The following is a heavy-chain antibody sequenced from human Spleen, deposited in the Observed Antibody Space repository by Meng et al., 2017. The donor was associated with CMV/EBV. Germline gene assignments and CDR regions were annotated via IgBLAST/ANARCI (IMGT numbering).Heavy chain of an antibody. CDR3: ARGYDYLWGSYRPLDY. J-gene: IGHJ4*02. D-gene: IGHD3-16*02. CDR2: IVSGGVT. V-gene: IGHV3-66*02. CDR1: GFTVSSTY. Sequence: GESLKISCAASGFTVSSTYMTWVRQAPGKGLKWISVIVSGGVTYYADSVKGRFTISRDNSKNTPYLQMGTLRPEDTAVYYCARGYDYLWGSYRPLDYWGQGTQVTVSS.